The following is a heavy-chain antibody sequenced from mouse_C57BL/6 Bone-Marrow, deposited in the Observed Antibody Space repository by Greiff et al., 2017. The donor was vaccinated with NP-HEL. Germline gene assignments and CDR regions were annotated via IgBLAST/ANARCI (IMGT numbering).Heavy chain of an antibody. Sequence: EVQLQESGTVLARPGASVKMSCKTSGYTFTSYWMHWVKQRPGQGLEWIGAIYPGNSDTSYNQKFKGKAKLTAVTSASTAYMELSSLTNEDSAGYNCTAGGNYYGSSPHWYFDVWGTGTPVTVSS. V-gene: IGHV1-5*01. CDR1: GYTFTSYW. CDR2: IYPGNSDT. J-gene: IGHJ1*03. CDR3: TAGGNYYGSSPHWYFDV. D-gene: IGHD1-1*01.